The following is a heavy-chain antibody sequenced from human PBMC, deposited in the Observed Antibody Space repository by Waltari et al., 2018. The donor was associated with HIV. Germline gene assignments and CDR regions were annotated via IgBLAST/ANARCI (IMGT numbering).Heavy chain of an antibody. D-gene: IGHD3-16*01. CDR1: GGSFSGYY. Sequence: QVQLQQWGAGLLKPSETLSLTCAVYGGSFSGYYWSWIRQPPGKGLEWIGEINHSGSNNYNPSLKSRVTISVDTSKNQFSLKLSSVTAADTAVYYCARADYDYIWGDYWGQGTLVTVSS. CDR2: INHSGSN. V-gene: IGHV4-34*01. CDR3: ARADYDYIWGDY. J-gene: IGHJ4*02.